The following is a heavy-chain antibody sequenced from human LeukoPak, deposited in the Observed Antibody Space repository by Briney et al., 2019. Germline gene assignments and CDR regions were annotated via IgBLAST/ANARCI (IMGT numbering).Heavy chain of an antibody. CDR3: ARGVPSYYGAGSSDYYFDY. Sequence: SETLSLTCTVSGYSISSGYYWGWIRQPPGKGLEWIGSIYHSGSTYYNPSLKSRVTISVDTSKNQFSLKLSSVTAADTAVYYCARGVPSYYGAGSSDYYFDYWGQGTLVTVSS. CDR1: GYSISSGYY. D-gene: IGHD3-10*01. V-gene: IGHV4-38-2*02. J-gene: IGHJ4*02. CDR2: IYHSGST.